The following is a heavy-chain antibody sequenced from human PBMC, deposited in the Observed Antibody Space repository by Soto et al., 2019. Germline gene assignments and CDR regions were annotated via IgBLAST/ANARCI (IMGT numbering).Heavy chain of an antibody. J-gene: IGHJ6*02. Sequence: SETLSLTCTVSGGSISGYYWSWIRQPPGKGLEWIGYIYYSGSTNYNPSLKSRVTISVDTSKNQFSLKLSSVTAADTAVYYCARDVGNYDILTGYYYYYGMDVWGQGTTVTVSS. D-gene: IGHD3-9*01. CDR1: GGSISGYY. V-gene: IGHV4-59*01. CDR3: ARDVGNYDILTGYYYYYGMDV. CDR2: IYYSGST.